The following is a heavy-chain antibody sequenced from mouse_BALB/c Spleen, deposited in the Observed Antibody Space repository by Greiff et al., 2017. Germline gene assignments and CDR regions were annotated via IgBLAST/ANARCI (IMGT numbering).Heavy chain of an antibody. CDR1: GFTFSRSA. J-gene: IGHJ2*01. D-gene: IGHD1-2*01. V-gene: IGHV5-6-5*01. CDR3: ARGGYGYDFDY. CDR2: ISSGGST. Sequence: EVMLVASGGGFVKPGGSLTLSCAASGFTFSRSALSWVRQTPEKRLVWVASISSGGSTYYPDRVKGRFTISRDNARNILYLQMSSLRSEDTAMYYCARGGYGYDFDYWGQGTTLTGSA.